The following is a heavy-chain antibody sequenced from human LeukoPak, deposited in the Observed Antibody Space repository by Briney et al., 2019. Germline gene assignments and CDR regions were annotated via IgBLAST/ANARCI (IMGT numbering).Heavy chain of an antibody. V-gene: IGHV3-11*04. CDR1: GFTFSDYY. CDR3: ARLYLDSSLYDF. J-gene: IGHJ4*02. D-gene: IGHD2-21*01. Sequence: PGGSLRLSCAASGFTFSDYYMSWIRQAPGKGLEWVSYISSSGSTIYYADSVKGRFTISRDNAKNSLHLQMNSLRAEDTAVYYCARLYLDSSLYDFRGQGALVTVSS. CDR2: ISSSGSTI.